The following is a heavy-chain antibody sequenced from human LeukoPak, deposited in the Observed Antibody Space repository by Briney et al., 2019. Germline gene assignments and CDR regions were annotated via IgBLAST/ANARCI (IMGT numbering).Heavy chain of an antibody. CDR1: GFSLSTSGVG. D-gene: IGHD3-10*01. CDR2: IYWDDDK. CDR3: AHRGPGSYLGFAFDI. J-gene: IGHJ3*02. V-gene: IGHV2-5*02. Sequence: SGPTLVKPTQTLTLTCTFSGFSLSTSGVGVGWIRQPPGKALEWLALIYWDDDKRYSPSLKSRLTITNDTSKNQVVLTMTNMDPVDTATYYCAHRGPGSYLGFAFDIWGQGTMVTVSS.